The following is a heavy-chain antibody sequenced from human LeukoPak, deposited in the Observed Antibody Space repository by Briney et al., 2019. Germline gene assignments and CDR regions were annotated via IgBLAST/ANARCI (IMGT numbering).Heavy chain of an antibody. CDR3: ARCSGSGSYYQDV. J-gene: IGHJ6*02. CDR1: GGSISSYY. CDR2: IYTSGST. Sequence: SETLSLTCTVSGGSISSYYWSWIRQPAGKGXXXXGRIYTSGSTNYNPSLKSRVTMSVDTSKNQFSLKLSSVTAADTAVNYCARCSGSGSYYQDVWGQGTTVTVSS. V-gene: IGHV4-4*07. D-gene: IGHD3-10*01.